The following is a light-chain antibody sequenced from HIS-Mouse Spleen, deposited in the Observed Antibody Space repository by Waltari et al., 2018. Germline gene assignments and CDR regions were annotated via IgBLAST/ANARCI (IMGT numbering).Light chain of an antibody. V-gene: IGKV3-20*01. CDR2: GAS. J-gene: IGKJ2*01. Sequence: EIVLTQSPGTLSLSPGERATLSCRASQSVSSSYLAWYQQKPGQAPRLLIYGASSRATGIPDRLIGSGYGTDFTLTISRLEPEDFAVYYCQQYGSSPGYTFGQGTKLEIK. CDR3: QQYGSSPGYT. CDR1: QSVSSSY.